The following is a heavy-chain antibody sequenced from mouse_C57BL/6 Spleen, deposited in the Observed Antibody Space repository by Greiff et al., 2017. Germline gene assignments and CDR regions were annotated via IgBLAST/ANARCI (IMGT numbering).Heavy chain of an antibody. CDR3: ARSGSSSSWFAY. Sequence: LVESGPELVKPGASVKISCKASGYAFSSSWMNWVKQRPGKGLEWIGRIYPGDGDTNYNGKFKGKATLTADKSSSTAYMQLSSLTSEDSAVYFCARSGSSSSWFAYWGQGTLVTVSA. J-gene: IGHJ3*01. CDR1: GYAFSSSW. D-gene: IGHD1-1*01. CDR2: IYPGDGDT. V-gene: IGHV1-82*01.